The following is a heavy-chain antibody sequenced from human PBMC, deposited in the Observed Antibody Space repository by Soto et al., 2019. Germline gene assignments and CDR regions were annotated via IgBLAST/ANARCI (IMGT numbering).Heavy chain of an antibody. CDR3: AKENLGGSGWYATRASFDY. Sequence: GGSLRLSCAASGFTSSSYGMHWVRQAPGKGLERVAVISYDGSNKYFADSVKGRFTISRDNSKNTLYLQMNSLRAEDKAVYYCAKENLGGSGWYATRASFDYWGQGTLVTVAS. CDR1: GFTSSSYG. J-gene: IGHJ4*02. CDR2: ISYDGSNK. D-gene: IGHD6-19*01. V-gene: IGHV3-30*18.